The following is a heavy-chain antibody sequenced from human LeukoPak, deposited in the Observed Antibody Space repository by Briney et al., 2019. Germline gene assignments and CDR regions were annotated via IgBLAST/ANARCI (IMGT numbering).Heavy chain of an antibody. CDR3: ARDLGYSGFDWAP. CDR1: GYSISSDYY. J-gene: IGHJ5*02. CDR2: IHSSGNT. V-gene: IGHV4-38-2*02. Sequence: SETLSLTCTVSGYSISSDYYWGWIRQPPGKRLEWVGSIHSSGNTYYNPTLKSRVTISVDTSKNQFSLNLTSVTAADAAVYYCARDLGYSGFDWAPWGQGTLVTVSS. D-gene: IGHD5-12*01.